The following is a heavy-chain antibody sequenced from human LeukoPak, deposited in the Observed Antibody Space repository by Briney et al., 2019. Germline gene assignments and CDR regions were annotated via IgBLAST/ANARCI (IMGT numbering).Heavy chain of an antibody. D-gene: IGHD6-6*01. CDR3: ARGKRKLGIDY. Sequence: PSETLSLTCTVSGGSVSSGSYYWSWIRQPPGKGLEWIGEINHSGSTNYNPSLKSRVTISVDTSKNQFSLKLSSVTAADTAVYYCARGKRKLGIDYWGQGTLVTVSS. CDR1: GGSVSSGSYY. J-gene: IGHJ4*02. V-gene: IGHV4-39*07. CDR2: INHSGST.